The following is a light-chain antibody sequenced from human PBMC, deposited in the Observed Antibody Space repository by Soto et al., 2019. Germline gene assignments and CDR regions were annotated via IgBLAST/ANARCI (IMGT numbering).Light chain of an antibody. Sequence: DIQMTQSPSSLSASVGDRVTITCQASQDITNYLNWYQQKPGKAPKLLIYDASNLETGVPSRFSGSGSGTDSTFTISRLQAEDIAKYYCQHYDNLPLTFGQGTRLEIK. J-gene: IGKJ5*01. CDR2: DAS. V-gene: IGKV1-33*01. CDR3: QHYDNLPLT. CDR1: QDITNY.